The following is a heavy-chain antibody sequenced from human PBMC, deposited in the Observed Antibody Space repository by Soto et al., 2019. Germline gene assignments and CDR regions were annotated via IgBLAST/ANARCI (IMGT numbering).Heavy chain of an antibody. J-gene: IGHJ6*02. CDR1: GGTFSSYA. Sequence: SVKVSCKASGGTFSSYAISWVRQAPGQGLEWMGGIIPIFGTANYAQKFQGRVTITADESTSTAYMELSSLRSEDTAVYYCAKDIVLVPAAMGYYYYGMDVWGQGTTVTVSS. V-gene: IGHV1-69*13. CDR3: AKDIVLVPAAMGYYYYGMDV. CDR2: IIPIFGTA. D-gene: IGHD2-2*01.